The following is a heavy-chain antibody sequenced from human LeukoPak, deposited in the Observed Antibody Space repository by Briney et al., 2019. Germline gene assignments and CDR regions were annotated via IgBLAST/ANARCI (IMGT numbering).Heavy chain of an antibody. V-gene: IGHV4-30-2*01. CDR1: GGSISRGGYS. Sequence: SDTLSLTCAVSGGSISRGGYSWSWIRQPPGKGLEWIGYIYHSGSTYYNPSLKSRVTISVDRSKNQFSLKLSSVPAADTAVYYCARVYSGYEWGWYFDLWGRGTLVTVSS. CDR3: ARVYSGYEWGWYFDL. D-gene: IGHD5-12*01. CDR2: IYHSGST. J-gene: IGHJ2*01.